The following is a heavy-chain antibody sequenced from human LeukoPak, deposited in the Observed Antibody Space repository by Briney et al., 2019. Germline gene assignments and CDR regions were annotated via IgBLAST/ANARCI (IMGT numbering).Heavy chain of an antibody. CDR1: GFIFSSYG. J-gene: IGHJ4*02. V-gene: IGHV3-30*03. Sequence: GRSLRLSCVGSGFIFSSYGMHWVRQAPGKGLEWVALISYDGSDKYYADSVKGRFTISRDNSKNTLYLQMNSLRAEDTAMYYCARRATTERGHSYGLDFWGQGTLVTVSS. CDR2: ISYDGSDK. D-gene: IGHD5-18*01. CDR3: ARRATTERGHSYGLDF.